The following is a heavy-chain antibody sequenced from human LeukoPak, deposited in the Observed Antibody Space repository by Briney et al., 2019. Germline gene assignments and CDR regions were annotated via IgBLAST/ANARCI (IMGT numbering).Heavy chain of an antibody. CDR3: ARGRDAFDI. CDR1: GGSFSGYH. Sequence: SETLSLTCAVYGGSFSGYHWSWIRQPPGKGLEWIGEINHSGSTNYNPSLKSRVTISVDTSKNQFSLKLSSVTAADTAVYYCARGRDAFDIWGQGTMVTVSS. CDR2: INHSGST. V-gene: IGHV4-34*01. J-gene: IGHJ3*02.